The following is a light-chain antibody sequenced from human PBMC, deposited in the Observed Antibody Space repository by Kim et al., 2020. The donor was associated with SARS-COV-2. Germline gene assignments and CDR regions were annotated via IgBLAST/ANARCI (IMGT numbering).Light chain of an antibody. J-gene: IGLJ3*02. CDR1: SGSSSYA. Sequence: ASVHLTCTRSSGSSSYAIAWHQQQPAKGPRYLMKLNSDGSHSKGDGIPDRFSGYSSGAERYLTISSLQSEDEADYYCQTWGTGIRVFGGGTQLTVL. V-gene: IGLV4-69*01. CDR2: LNSDGSH. CDR3: QTWGTGIRV.